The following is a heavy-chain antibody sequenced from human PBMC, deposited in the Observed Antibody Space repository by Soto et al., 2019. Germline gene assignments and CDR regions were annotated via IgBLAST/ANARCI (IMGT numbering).Heavy chain of an antibody. J-gene: IGHJ3*02. Sequence: GGSLRLSCAASGFTFSSCAMSWVRQAPGKGLEWVSAISGSGGSTYYADSVKGRFTISRDNSKNTLYLQMNSLRAEDTAVYYCARDRGPYDAFDIWGQGTMVTVSS. CDR2: ISGSGGST. V-gene: IGHV3-23*01. CDR3: ARDRGPYDAFDI. CDR1: GFTFSSCA.